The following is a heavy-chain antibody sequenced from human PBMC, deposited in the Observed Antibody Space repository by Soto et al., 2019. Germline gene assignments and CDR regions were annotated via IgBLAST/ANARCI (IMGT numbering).Heavy chain of an antibody. V-gene: IGHV4-34*01. CDR2: INHSGST. CDR3: ARGGGSKYYDFWSGYLGVYYMDV. Sequence: QVQLQQWGAGLLKPSETLSLTCAVYGGSFSGYYWSWIRQPPGQGLEWIGEINHSGSTNYNPSLKSLVTISVDTSKNQFSLKLSSVTAADTAVYYCARGGGSKYYDFWSGYLGVYYMDVWGKGTTVTVSS. J-gene: IGHJ6*03. D-gene: IGHD3-3*01. CDR1: GGSFSGYY.